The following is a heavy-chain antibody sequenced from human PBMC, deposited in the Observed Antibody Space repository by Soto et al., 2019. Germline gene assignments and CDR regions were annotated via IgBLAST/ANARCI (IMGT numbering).Heavy chain of an antibody. Sequence: EVQLVESGGGLVQPGRSLRLSCAASGFTFDDYAMHWVRQAPGKGLEWVSGIRWNSGSIGYADSVKGRFTISRDNAKNALYLQMDSLRADETVLYYCAQATPHSGSYFGGVGYWGRGTVVSVSS. V-gene: IGHV3-9*01. D-gene: IGHD1-26*01. CDR1: GFTFDDYA. CDR3: AQATPHSGSYFGGVGY. CDR2: IRWNSGSI. J-gene: IGHJ4*02.